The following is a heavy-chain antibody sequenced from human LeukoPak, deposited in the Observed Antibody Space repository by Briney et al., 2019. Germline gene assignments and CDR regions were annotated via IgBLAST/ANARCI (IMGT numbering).Heavy chain of an antibody. V-gene: IGHV1-69*13. D-gene: IGHD3-16*01. Sequence: SGKVSCKASGGTFSSYAISWVRQAHGQGLEWMGGIFPIFGTANYAQKFQGRVTITADESTSTAYMELSSLRSEDTAVYYCARSDYDYVWGSYPTQYNWFDPWGQGTLVTVSS. J-gene: IGHJ5*02. CDR2: IFPIFGTA. CDR1: GGTFSSYA. CDR3: ARSDYDYVWGSYPTQYNWFDP.